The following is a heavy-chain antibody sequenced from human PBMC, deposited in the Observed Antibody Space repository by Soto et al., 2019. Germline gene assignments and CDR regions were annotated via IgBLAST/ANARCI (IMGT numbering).Heavy chain of an antibody. J-gene: IGHJ6*03. V-gene: IGHV1-46*03. D-gene: IGHD6-13*01. CDR1: GYTFTSYY. Sequence: ASVKVSCKASGYTFTSYYMHWVRQAPGQGLEWMGIINPSGGSTSYAQKFQGRVTMTRDTSTSTVYMELSSLRSEDTAVYYCAREPYKVQQLVRDVGYYMDVWGKGTTVTVSS. CDR2: INPSGGST. CDR3: AREPYKVQQLVRDVGYYMDV.